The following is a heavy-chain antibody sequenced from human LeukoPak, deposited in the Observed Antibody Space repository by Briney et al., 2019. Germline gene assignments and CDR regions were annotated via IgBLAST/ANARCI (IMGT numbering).Heavy chain of an antibody. CDR1: GGSISSSNW. J-gene: IGHJ4*02. D-gene: IGHD5-18*01. CDR3: ARGGGYSYGLAYYFDY. V-gene: IGHV4-4*02. CDR2: IYHSGST. Sequence: SGTLSLTCAVSGGSISSSNWWSWVRQPPGKGLEWIGEIYHSGSTNYNPSLKSRVTISVDKSKNQFSLKLSSVTAADTAVYYCARGGGYSYGLAYYFDYWGQGTLATVSS.